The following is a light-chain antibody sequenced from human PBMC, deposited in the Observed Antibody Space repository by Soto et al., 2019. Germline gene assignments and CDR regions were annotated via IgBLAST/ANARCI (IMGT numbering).Light chain of an antibody. CDR3: QQSYT. CDR2: DAS. V-gene: IGKV1-5*01. Sequence: DIQMTQSPSTLSASVGDRVTITCRASQSISSWLAWYQQKPGKAPKLLIYDASSLESGVPSRFSGSGSGTDFTLTISSLQPDDFATYYCQQSYTFGQGTKLEIK. CDR1: QSISSW. J-gene: IGKJ2*01.